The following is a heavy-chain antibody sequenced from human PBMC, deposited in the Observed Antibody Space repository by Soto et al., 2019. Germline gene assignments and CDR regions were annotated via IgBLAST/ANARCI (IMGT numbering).Heavy chain of an antibody. D-gene: IGHD6-13*01. CDR3: ANTTRVITAGDWFDP. CDR1: GFTLSNYA. CDR2: IGGDGVTT. Sequence: EVQLLESGGGLVQPGGSLRLSCVASGFTLSNYAMSWVRQAPGKGLEWVSTIGGDGVTTYYADSVKGRFTISRDSSTNTLYMPMNIMRAEDTAIYYGANTTRVITAGDWFDPCGQGTLVTVSS. V-gene: IGHV3-23*01. J-gene: IGHJ5*02.